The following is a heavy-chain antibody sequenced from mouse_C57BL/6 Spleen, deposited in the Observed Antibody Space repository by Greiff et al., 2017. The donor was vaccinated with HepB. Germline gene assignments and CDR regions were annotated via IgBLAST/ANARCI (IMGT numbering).Heavy chain of an antibody. D-gene: IGHD2-4*01. CDR2: IHPNSGST. Sequence: SGAELVKPGASVKLSCKASGYTFTSYWMHWVKQRPGQGLEWIGMIHPNSGSTNYNEKFKSKATLTVDKSSSTAYMQLSSLTSEDSAVYYCAGGLQAWFAYWGQGTLVTVSA. CDR3: AGGLQAWFAY. CDR1: GYTFTSYW. J-gene: IGHJ3*01. V-gene: IGHV1-64*01.